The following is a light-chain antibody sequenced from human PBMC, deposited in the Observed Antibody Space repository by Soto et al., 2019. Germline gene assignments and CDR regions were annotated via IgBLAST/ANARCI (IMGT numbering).Light chain of an antibody. CDR3: QQYGSSPLT. Sequence: EIVLTQSPGTLSLSPGERATLSCRASQSVSGSYVAWYQQKPGQAPRLLIYGASSRATGIPDRFSGSGSGTDFTLTISRLEPEDIAVYYCQQYGSSPLTFGPGTKVDIK. CDR2: GAS. J-gene: IGKJ3*01. V-gene: IGKV3-20*01. CDR1: QSVSGSY.